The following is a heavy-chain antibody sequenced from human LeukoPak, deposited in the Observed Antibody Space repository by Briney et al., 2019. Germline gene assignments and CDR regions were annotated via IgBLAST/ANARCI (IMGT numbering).Heavy chain of an antibody. CDR1: DGSISGYY. CDR3: ARLRFLEWLSYFDY. V-gene: IGHV4-59*08. J-gene: IGHJ4*02. CDR2: THYTGST. D-gene: IGHD3-3*01. Sequence: SETLSLTCTVSDGSISGYYWTWIRQPPGKGLEWIGFTHYTGSTSYSPSLNSRVTISVDMSKNQFSLKLSSVTAADTAVYYCARLRFLEWLSYFDYWGQGTLVTVSS.